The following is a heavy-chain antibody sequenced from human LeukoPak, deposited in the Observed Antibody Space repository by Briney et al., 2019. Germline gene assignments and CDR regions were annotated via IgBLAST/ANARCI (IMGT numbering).Heavy chain of an antibody. D-gene: IGHD6-6*01. J-gene: IGHJ4*02. Sequence: PSETLSLTCTVSGDSVISASNYWSWIRQPPGKGLEWIGYIYYNGSTNYNPSLKSRVTMSVDTSKNQFSLKLSSVTAADTAVYYCARLGSSLGHDYWGQGTLVTVSS. CDR2: IYYNGST. CDR3: ARLGSSLGHDY. V-gene: IGHV4-61*01. CDR1: GDSVISASNY.